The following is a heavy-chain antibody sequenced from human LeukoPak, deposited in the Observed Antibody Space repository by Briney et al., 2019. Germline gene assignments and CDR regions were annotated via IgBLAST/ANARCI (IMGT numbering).Heavy chain of an antibody. V-gene: IGHV1-46*01. D-gene: IGHD3-9*01. Sequence: ASVKVSCKASGYTFTSYYMHWVRQAPGQGLEWMGLINPTGGSTGYAQKFQGRVTITRNTSISTAYMELSSLRSEDTAVYYCARSAPYYDILTGYYRGNAFDIWGQGTMVTVSS. CDR2: INPTGGST. J-gene: IGHJ3*02. CDR1: GYTFTSYY. CDR3: ARSAPYYDILTGYYRGNAFDI.